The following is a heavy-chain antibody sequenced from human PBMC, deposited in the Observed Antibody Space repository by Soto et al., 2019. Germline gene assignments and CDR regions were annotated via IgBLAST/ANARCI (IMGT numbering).Heavy chain of an antibody. D-gene: IGHD1-26*01. J-gene: IGHJ4*02. Sequence: QVQLVQSGAEVKKPGASVNVSCKASGYTFTVYYMHWVRQAPGQGLEWMGWINPKSGGTRYPQKFQGRGTMAWDTSISTAYMALTRLRSDDTAVYYCARDLAKGGGSAGFDYWGQGTLVTVSS. V-gene: IGHV1-2*02. CDR1: GYTFTVYY. CDR3: ARDLAKGGGSAGFDY. CDR2: INPKSGGT.